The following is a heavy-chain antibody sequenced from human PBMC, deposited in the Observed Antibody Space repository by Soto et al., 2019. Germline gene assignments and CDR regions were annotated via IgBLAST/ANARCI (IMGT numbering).Heavy chain of an antibody. CDR3: ARRTSGWYLDY. CDR2: ISGSGGST. Sequence: EVQLLESGGGLVQPGGSLRLSCAASGFTFSSYAMSWVRQAPGKGLEWVSVISGSGGSTYYADSVKGRFTISRDNSKNPLYLQMTSLRPEDTAVYYCARRTSGWYLDYWGQGTVVTVSS. D-gene: IGHD6-19*01. J-gene: IGHJ4*02. CDR1: GFTFSSYA. V-gene: IGHV3-23*01.